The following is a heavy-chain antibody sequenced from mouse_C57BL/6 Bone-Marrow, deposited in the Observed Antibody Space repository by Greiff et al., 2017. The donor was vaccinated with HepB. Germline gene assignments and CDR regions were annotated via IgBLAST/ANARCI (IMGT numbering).Heavy chain of an antibody. V-gene: IGHV2-2*01. D-gene: IGHD4-1*01. J-gene: IGHJ3*01. CDR1: GFSLTSYG. CDR3: ARNNWVFAY. Sequence: VKVVESGPGLVQPSQSLSITCTVSGFSLTSYGVHWVRQSPGKGLEWLGVIWSGGSTDYNAAFISRLSISKDNSKSQVFVTMSSLQADDTAIYYCARNNWVFAYWGQGTLVTVSA. CDR2: IWSGGST.